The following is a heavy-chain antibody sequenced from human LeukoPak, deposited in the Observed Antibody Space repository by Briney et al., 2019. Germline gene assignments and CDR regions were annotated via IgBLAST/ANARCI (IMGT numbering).Heavy chain of an antibody. D-gene: IGHD4-11*01. CDR1: DDSIKSYF. V-gene: IGHV4-59*12. J-gene: IGHJ4*02. CDR3: ASLNNDYLFDFEN. Sequence: SETLSLTCTVSDDSIKSYFWTWIRQPPGKGLEWIGYIYYSGSTNYNPSLKSRVTISVDTSKNQFSLRLSSVTAADTAVYYCASLNNDYLFDFENWGQGTLVTVSS. CDR2: IYYSGST.